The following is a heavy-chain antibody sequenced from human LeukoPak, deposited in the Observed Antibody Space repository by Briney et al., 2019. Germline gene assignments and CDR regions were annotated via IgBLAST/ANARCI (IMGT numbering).Heavy chain of an antibody. J-gene: IGHJ6*03. Sequence: ASVTVSCKASGYTFTSYYMHWVRQAPGQGLEWMGIINPSGGSTSYAQKFQGRVTMTRDMSTSTVYMELSSLRSEDTAVYYCARGAVSSSWYFALYYYYMDVWGKGTTVTVSS. CDR2: INPSGGST. CDR3: ARGAVSSSWYFALYYYYMDV. V-gene: IGHV1-46*01. CDR1: GYTFTSYY. D-gene: IGHD6-13*01.